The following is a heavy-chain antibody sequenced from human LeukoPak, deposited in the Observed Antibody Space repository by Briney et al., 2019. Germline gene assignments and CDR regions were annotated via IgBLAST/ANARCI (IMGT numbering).Heavy chain of an antibody. J-gene: IGHJ4*02. CDR3: ARDDPYYYDSSGYRKYIDY. Sequence: ASVKVSCKASGYTFTSYGISWVRQAPGQGLEWMGWISAYNDNTNYAQKLQGRVTMTTDTSTSTAYMELRSLRSDDTAVYYCARDDPYYYDSSGYRKYIDYWGQGTLVTASS. D-gene: IGHD3-22*01. CDR1: GYTFTSYG. CDR2: ISAYNDNT. V-gene: IGHV1-18*01.